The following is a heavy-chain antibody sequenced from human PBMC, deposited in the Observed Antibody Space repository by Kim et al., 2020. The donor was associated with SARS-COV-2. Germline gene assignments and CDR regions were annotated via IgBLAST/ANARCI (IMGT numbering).Heavy chain of an antibody. Sequence: SETLSLTCTVSGGSISTSSFYWGWIRQPPGKGLEWIGSIYYSGSTYYNPSLKSRVTISVDTSKNQFSLKLSSVTAADTAVYYCARSRMYYDSTGYYYAYYFDYWGQGNLVTVSP. V-gene: IGHV4-39*01. CDR3: ARSRMYYDSTGYYYAYYFDY. CDR2: IYYSGST. CDR1: GGSISTSSFY. D-gene: IGHD3-22*01. J-gene: IGHJ4*02.